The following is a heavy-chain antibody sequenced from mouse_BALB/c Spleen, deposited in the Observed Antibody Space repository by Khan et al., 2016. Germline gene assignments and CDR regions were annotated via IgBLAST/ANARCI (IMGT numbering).Heavy chain of an antibody. D-gene: IGHD2-10*01. Sequence: VQLKQSGPDLVKPGASVKISCKASGYSFTGYYIHWVKQSHGKSLEWIGRVNPHNGGTSYNQKFKDQAIVTVDKSSSPAYMELRSLTSEDTAVYYCARTVLLADYLDYWGEGTTLTVA. CDR1: GYSFTGYY. J-gene: IGHJ2*01. CDR2: VNPHNGGT. CDR3: ARTVLLADYLDY. V-gene: IGHV1-18*01.